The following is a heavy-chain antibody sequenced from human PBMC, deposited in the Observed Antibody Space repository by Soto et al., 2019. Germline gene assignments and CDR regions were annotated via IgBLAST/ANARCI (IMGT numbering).Heavy chain of an antibody. D-gene: IGHD6-13*01. CDR1: GYTFTSYD. J-gene: IGHJ6*02. V-gene: IGHV1-8*01. Sequence: ASVKVSCKASGYTFTSYDINWVRQATGQGLEWMGWMNPNSGNTGYAQKFQGRVTMTRNTSISTAYMELSSLRSEDTAVYYCARGLYSSSWYAPRYYYGMDVWGQGTTVTSP. CDR3: ARGLYSSSWYAPRYYYGMDV. CDR2: MNPNSGNT.